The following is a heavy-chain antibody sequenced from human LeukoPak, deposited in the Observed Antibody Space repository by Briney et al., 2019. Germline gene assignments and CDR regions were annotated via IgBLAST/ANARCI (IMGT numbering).Heavy chain of an antibody. V-gene: IGHV4-38-2*02. CDR3: ARDGSGSYYNGQYYFDY. J-gene: IGHJ4*02. D-gene: IGHD3-10*01. Sequence: SETLSLTCTVSGYSISSGYYWGWIRQPPGKGLEWIGSIYHSGSTYYNPSLKGRVTISVDTSKNQFSLKLSSVTAADTAVYYCARDGSGSYYNGQYYFDYWGQGTLVTVSS. CDR2: IYHSGST. CDR1: GYSISSGYY.